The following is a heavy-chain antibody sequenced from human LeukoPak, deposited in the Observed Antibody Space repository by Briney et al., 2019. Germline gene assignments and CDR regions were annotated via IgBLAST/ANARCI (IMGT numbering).Heavy chain of an antibody. V-gene: IGHV4-34*01. CDR1: GGSFSGYY. J-gene: IGHJ4*02. Sequence: SETLSLTCAVYGGSFSGYYWSWIRQPPGKGLEWIGEINHSGSTNYNPSLKSRVTISVDTSKNQFSLKLSSVTAADTAVYYCARDKLGMEADWGQGTLVTVSS. D-gene: IGHD7-27*01. CDR2: INHSGST. CDR3: ARDKLGMEAD.